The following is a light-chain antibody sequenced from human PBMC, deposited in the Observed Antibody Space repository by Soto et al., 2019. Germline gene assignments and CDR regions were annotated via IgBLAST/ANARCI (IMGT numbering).Light chain of an antibody. CDR1: QNINSW. J-gene: IGKJ1*01. Sequence: DIQMTQSPSTLSASVVDIVTITFRASQNINSWLAWYQQKPGKAPKLLIHKASSLESGVPSRFSGSGSGKEFTLTISSLQPDDFATYYCQQYNSYWKFGQGTKVDIK. V-gene: IGKV1-5*03. CDR2: KAS. CDR3: QQYNSYWK.